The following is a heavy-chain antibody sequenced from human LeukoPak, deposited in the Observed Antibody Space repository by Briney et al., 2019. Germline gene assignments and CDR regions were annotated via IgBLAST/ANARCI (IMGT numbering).Heavy chain of an antibody. CDR1: GGSLNSYY. CDR2: VYYSGSA. CDR3: ARVSGTFTFFDF. Sequence: PSETLSLTCAVSGGSLNSYYWSWIRQSPGKGLEWIGTVYYSGSAYYNPSLRSRLTISVDTSKNHFSLNLTSVTAADTAVYYCARVSGTFTFFDFWGQGTLVTVSS. V-gene: IGHV4-39*02. D-gene: IGHD3-10*01. J-gene: IGHJ4*02.